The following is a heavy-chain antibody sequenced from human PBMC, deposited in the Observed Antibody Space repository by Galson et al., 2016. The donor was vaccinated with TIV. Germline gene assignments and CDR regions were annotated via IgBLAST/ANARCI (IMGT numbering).Heavy chain of an antibody. CDR2: ISHSGTT. CDR3: ARGDTIFGLIRPAPYDY. J-gene: IGHJ4*02. Sequence: ETLSLTCTVSGGSISSSYWSWIRQPPGKGLELIGYISHSGTTNYKYSLKSRATISVDTSENQMSLRLTSVTAADTAFYYCARGDTIFGLIRPAPYDYWGQGTLVTVSS. V-gene: IGHV4-59*12. CDR1: GGSISSSY. D-gene: IGHD2-2*01.